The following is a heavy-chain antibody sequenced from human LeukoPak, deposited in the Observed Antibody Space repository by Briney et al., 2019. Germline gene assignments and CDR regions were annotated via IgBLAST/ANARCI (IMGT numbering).Heavy chain of an antibody. CDR3: AKLKIVAGGYFDY. J-gene: IGHJ4*02. Sequence: GGSLRVSCAASGFTFSSYAMSWVRQAPGKGLEWVSAISGSGVSTYYADSVKGRFTISRDNSKNTLYLQMNSLRAEDTAVYYCAKLKIVAGGYFDYWGQGTLVTVSS. CDR2: ISGSGVST. D-gene: IGHD2-21*01. CDR1: GFTFSSYA. V-gene: IGHV3-23*01.